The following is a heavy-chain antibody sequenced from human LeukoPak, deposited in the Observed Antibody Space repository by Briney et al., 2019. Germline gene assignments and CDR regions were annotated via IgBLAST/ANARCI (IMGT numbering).Heavy chain of an antibody. V-gene: IGHV3-21*01. CDR3: ARFIAAPYYFDY. D-gene: IGHD6-13*01. CDR1: GFTFSSYS. Sequence: PGGSLRLSCAASGFTFSSYSVNWVRQAPGKGLEWVSFISSSRSYIYYADSVKGRFTISRDNAKNSLYLQMNSLRAEDTAVYYCARFIAAPYYFDYWGRGTLVTVSS. J-gene: IGHJ4*02. CDR2: ISSSRSYI.